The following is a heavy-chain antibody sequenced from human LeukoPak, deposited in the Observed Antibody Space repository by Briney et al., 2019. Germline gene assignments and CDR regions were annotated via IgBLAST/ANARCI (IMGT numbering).Heavy chain of an antibody. CDR2: ISYDGSNK. CDR3: ARVKAVPAAPRGVGYYYYYYMDV. V-gene: IGHV3-30*04. Sequence: PGRSLRLSCAASGFTFSSYAMHWVRQAPGKGLEWVAVISYDGSNKYYADSVKGRFTISRDNAKNSLYLQMNSLRAEDTALYYCARVKAVPAAPRGVGYYYYYYMDVWGKGTTVTVSS. CDR1: GFTFSSYA. D-gene: IGHD2-2*01. J-gene: IGHJ6*03.